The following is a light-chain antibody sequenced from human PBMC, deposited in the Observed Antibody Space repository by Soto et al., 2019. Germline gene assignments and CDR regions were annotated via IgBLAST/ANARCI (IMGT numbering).Light chain of an antibody. CDR2: AAS. CDR3: QHYSSYPRT. J-gene: IGKJ3*01. Sequence: AIRMTQSPAAFSASTGDRVTITCRASQGISNDLAWYQQNPAKAPKLLIYAASTLQSGVSSRFSGSGSGPDFTLTICCLQSEDFAYYYCQHYSSYPRTFCHGTKVDIK. CDR1: QGISND. V-gene: IGKV1-8*01.